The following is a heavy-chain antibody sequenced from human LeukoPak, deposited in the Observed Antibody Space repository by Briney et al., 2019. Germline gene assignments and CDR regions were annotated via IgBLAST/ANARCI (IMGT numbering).Heavy chain of an antibody. CDR2: IRSKANSYAT. D-gene: IGHD3-22*01. J-gene: IGHJ4*02. V-gene: IGHV3-73*01. CDR3: TRSTYDSSGYHYFDY. Sequence: GGSLRLPCAASGFTFSGSAMHWVRQASGKGLEWVGRIRSKANSYATAYAASVKGRFTISRDDSKNTAYLQMNSLKTEDTAVYYCTRSTYDSSGYHYFDYWGQGTLVTVSS. CDR1: GFTFSGSA.